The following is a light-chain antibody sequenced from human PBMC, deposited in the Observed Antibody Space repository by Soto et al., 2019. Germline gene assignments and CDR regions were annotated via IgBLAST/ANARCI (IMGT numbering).Light chain of an antibody. CDR1: QSVNDE. J-gene: IGKJ3*01. CDR2: GAS. V-gene: IGKV3D-15*01. Sequence: EVVMTQSPATLSVSPGESATLSCRASQSVNDEVAWYQQKPGQAPRLLIYGASTRATDIPARFSGGGSGTEFTLTISSLQSEDFAIYYCQQYNDWPPITFGPGTKVNVK. CDR3: QQYNDWPPIT.